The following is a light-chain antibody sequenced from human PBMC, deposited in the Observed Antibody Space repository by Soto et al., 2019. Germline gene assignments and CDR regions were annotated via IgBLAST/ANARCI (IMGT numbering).Light chain of an antibody. Sequence: QSERTQPPYASGSPGQSVTISCTGTSSDVGGYNYVSWYQQHPGKAPKLMIYEVSKRPSGVPDRFSGSKSGNTASLTASGLQAEDEADYYCSSYAGSNNLVFGTGTKVTVL. J-gene: IGLJ1*01. V-gene: IGLV2-8*01. CDR3: SSYAGSNNLV. CDR1: SSDVGGYNY. CDR2: EVS.